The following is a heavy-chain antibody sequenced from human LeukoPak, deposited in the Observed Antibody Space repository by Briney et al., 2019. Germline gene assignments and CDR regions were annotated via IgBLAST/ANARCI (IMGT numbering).Heavy chain of an antibody. V-gene: IGHV3-48*04. J-gene: IGHJ4*02. CDR1: GFTFSSYS. Sequence: PGGSLRLSCAASGFTFSSYSMNWVRKAPGKGLEWVSYISSSSTTIYYADSVKGRFTISRDNAKNSLYLQMHSLRAEDTAVYYCARDTYGDHNYWGEGTLVTVSS. D-gene: IGHD4-17*01. CDR2: ISSSSTTI. CDR3: ARDTYGDHNY.